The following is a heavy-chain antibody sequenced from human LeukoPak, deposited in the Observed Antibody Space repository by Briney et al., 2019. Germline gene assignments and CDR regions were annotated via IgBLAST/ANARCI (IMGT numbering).Heavy chain of an antibody. CDR2: IGHSGSS. Sequence: PSETLSLTCAVSGGSFSGYYWTWIRQPPGKGLEWIGEIGHSGSSNYKASLNSRVTISVDTSKNQFSLKLSSVTAADTAVYYCARHGYCSGGSCYWDYWGQGTLVTVSS. J-gene: IGHJ4*02. CDR3: ARHGYCSGGSCYWDY. V-gene: IGHV4-34*01. D-gene: IGHD2-15*01. CDR1: GGSFSGYY.